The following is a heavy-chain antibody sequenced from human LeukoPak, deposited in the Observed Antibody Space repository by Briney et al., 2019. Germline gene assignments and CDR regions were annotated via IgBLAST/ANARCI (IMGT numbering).Heavy chain of an antibody. J-gene: IGHJ5*02. CDR2: INHSGSA. CDR1: NGSLSNYY. CDR3: AKPGFNP. V-gene: IGHV4-34*01. Sequence: SETLSLTCAVYNGSLSNYYWAWIRQSPEKGLGWIGEINHSGSAYYNPSLQSRVSISVDTSKNQFSLKLTSVTAADTAVYYCAKPGFNPWGQGTLVIVSS. D-gene: IGHD1-14*01.